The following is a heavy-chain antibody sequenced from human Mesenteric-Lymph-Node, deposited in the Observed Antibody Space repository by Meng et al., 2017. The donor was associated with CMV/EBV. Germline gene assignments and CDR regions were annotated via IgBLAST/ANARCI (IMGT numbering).Heavy chain of an antibody. CDR3: AKGAGFGESKYYFDY. D-gene: IGHD3-10*01. Sequence: GYTFTNYFMHWLRQAPGQGLEWMGLIHPSGGSTNYAQRFQGRLTMTRDTSTSTVYMELSSLRSEDTAVYYWAKGAGFGESKYYFDYWGQGTLVTVSS. CDR2: IHPSGGST. CDR1: GYTFTNYF. J-gene: IGHJ4*02. V-gene: IGHV1-46*01.